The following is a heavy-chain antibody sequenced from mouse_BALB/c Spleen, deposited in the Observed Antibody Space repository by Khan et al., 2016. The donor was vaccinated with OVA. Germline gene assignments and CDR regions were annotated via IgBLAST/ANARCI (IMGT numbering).Heavy chain of an antibody. Sequence: VQLQQSGAELVRPGASVKLSCKASGYSFTSYWMNWMKQRPGQGLEWIGIIHPSDSETRLNQKFKDKATLTVDKSSSTAYMQLSSPTSEDSAVYYCARGTTASYWYFDVWGAGTTVTVSS. CDR2: IHPSDSET. CDR1: GYSFTSYW. J-gene: IGHJ1*01. CDR3: ARGTTASYWYFDV. D-gene: IGHD1-2*01. V-gene: IGHV1-61*01.